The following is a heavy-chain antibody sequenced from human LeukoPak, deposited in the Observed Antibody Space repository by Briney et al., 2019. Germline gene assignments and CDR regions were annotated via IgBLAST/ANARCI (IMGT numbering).Heavy chain of an antibody. V-gene: IGHV4-39*01. D-gene: IGHD3-22*01. CDR1: GGSISSSSYY. J-gene: IGHJ4*02. CDR2: IYYSGST. CDR3: ARQGRYYDSGGYPDY. Sequence: SETLSLTCTVSGGSISSSSYYWGWIRQPPGKGLEWIGSIYYSGSTYYNPSLKRRVTISVDTSKNQFSLKLSSVTAADTAVYYCARQGRYYDSGGYPDYWGQGTLVTVSS.